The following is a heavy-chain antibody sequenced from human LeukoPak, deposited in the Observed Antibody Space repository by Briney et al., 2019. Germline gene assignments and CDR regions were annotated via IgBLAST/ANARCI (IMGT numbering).Heavy chain of an antibody. CDR1: GGTFRSFA. V-gene: IGHV1-69*01. CDR3: VGSSHQRNWFDP. Sequence: GSSVKVPCKASGGTFRSFAISWVRQAPGQGLEWMGGIIPIFRTANYAQKFQGRVTITADESTSTAYMELSSLRSEDTAVYYCVGSSHQRNWFDPWGQGTLVIVSS. CDR2: IIPIFRTA. D-gene: IGHD1-26*01. J-gene: IGHJ5*02.